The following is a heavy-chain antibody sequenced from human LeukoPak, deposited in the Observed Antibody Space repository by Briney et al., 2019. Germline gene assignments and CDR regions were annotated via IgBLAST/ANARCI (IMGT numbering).Heavy chain of an antibody. D-gene: IGHD3-22*01. CDR2: INPHSGGA. CDR1: GYTFTAYY. V-gene: IGHV1-2*06. CDR3: ARVRDSTGYYHRDAFNI. Sequence: ASVKVSCKASGYTFTAYYMHWVRQDPGPGLEWMGRINPHSGGANYAQKFQGRVTMTRDTSISTAYLELSRLRSDDTAVYFCARVRDSTGYYHRDAFNIWGQGTLVTVSS. J-gene: IGHJ3*02.